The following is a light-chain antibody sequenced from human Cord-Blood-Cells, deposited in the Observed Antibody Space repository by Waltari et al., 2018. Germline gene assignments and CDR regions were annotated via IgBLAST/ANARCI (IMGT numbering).Light chain of an antibody. J-gene: IGKJ1*01. CDR3: QQSYSTPWT. CDR2: AAS. Sequence: DIQMTQSPSSLSASVGERVTITCRASQSISGYLNWYQQKPGKAPKLLIYAASSLQSGVPSRFSGSGSGTDFTLTISSLQPEDFATYYCQQSYSTPWTFGQGTKVEIK. CDR1: QSISGY. V-gene: IGKV1-39*01.